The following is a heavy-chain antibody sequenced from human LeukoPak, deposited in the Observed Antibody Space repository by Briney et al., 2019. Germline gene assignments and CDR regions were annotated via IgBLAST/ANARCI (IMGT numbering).Heavy chain of an antibody. CDR3: ARLVGAAHDFDY. CDR2: IYYSGST. J-gene: IGHJ4*02. Sequence: PSETLPLTCSVSGGSFSTYYWTWVRQPPGKGLEWIGYIYYSGSTAYNPSLKSRVTISIDTSKNQFSLKLSSVTAADTAVYYCARLVGAAHDFDYWGQGTLATVSS. V-gene: IGHV4-59*08. D-gene: IGHD1-26*01. CDR1: GGSFSTYY.